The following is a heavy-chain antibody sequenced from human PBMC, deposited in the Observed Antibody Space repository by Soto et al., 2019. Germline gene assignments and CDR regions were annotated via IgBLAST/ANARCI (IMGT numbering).Heavy chain of an antibody. Sequence: SEALCLPCPVSVASISGFYWSWIRKSAGRGLEWIGRIYATGTTDYNPSLKSRVMMSVDTSKKQFSLKLRSVTAADTAVYYCVRDGTKTLRDWFDPWGQGISVTVSS. D-gene: IGHD1-1*01. CDR3: VRDGTKTLRDWFDP. J-gene: IGHJ5*02. CDR2: IYATGTT. V-gene: IGHV4-4*07. CDR1: VASISGFY.